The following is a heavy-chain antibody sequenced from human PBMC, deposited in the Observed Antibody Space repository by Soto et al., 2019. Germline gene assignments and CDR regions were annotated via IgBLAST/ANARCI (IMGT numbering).Heavy chain of an antibody. Sequence: PSVTLSLTCTFSGGSIRDYYWGLIRKSPGKGLEWIGYIYYTGTTKYNPSLKSRVTISVDSSKNQFSLKLSSVTAADTAVYYCARRITMIVGVMDVWGQGTTVTVSS. J-gene: IGHJ6*02. V-gene: IGHV4-59*12. D-gene: IGHD3-22*01. CDR2: IYYTGTT. CDR1: GGSIRDYY. CDR3: ARRITMIVGVMDV.